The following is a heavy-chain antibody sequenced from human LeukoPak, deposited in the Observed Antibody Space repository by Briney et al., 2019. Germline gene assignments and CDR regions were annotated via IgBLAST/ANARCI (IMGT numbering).Heavy chain of an antibody. J-gene: IGHJ4*02. CDR2: MNPNSGNT. V-gene: IGHV1-8*01. Sequence: GASVKASCKASGYTFTSYDINWVRQATGQGLEWMGWMNPNSGNTGYAQKFQGRVTMTRNTSISTAYMELSSLRSEDTAVYYCARDPYSSGSMGGYWGQGTLVTVSS. CDR3: ARDPYSSGSMGGY. CDR1: GYTFTSYD. D-gene: IGHD6-19*01.